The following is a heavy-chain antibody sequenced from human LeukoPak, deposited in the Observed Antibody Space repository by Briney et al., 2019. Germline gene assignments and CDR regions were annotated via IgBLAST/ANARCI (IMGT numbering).Heavy chain of an antibody. CDR3: ARGGVRRGYYDY. D-gene: IGHD1-14*01. V-gene: IGHV3-7*01. CDR2: INEDGSET. Sequence: PGGSLRLSCAASGFIFGNYWMKWVRQDPVRGLEWVANINEDGSETYYVDSVRGRFTNSRDNAKNSLYLQMNSLRTEDTAVYYCARGGVRRGYYDYWGQGTLVTVSS. CDR1: GFIFGNYW. J-gene: IGHJ4*02.